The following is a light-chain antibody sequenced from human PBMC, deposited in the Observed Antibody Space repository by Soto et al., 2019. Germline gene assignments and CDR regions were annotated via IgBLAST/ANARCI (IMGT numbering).Light chain of an antibody. Sequence: IVLTQSPATLSLSPGERATLSCRASQSVSSYLAWYQQKPGQAPRLLIYDASNRATGIPARFSGSGSGTVFILTISSLDHDDVAVYYWQQRSNCPSTFGGGTKVEIK. CDR2: DAS. CDR1: QSVSSY. CDR3: QQRSNCPST. V-gene: IGKV3-11*01. J-gene: IGKJ4*01.